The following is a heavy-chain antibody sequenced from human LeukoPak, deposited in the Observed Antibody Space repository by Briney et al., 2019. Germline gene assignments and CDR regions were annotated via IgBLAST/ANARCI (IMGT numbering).Heavy chain of an antibody. J-gene: IGHJ5*02. CDR3: ARGVADYYGSGSYSLPIYNWFDP. V-gene: IGHV3-7*03. D-gene: IGHD3-10*01. Sequence: GGSLRLSCAASGFTFSSYWMSWVRQAPGKGLEWVANIKQDGSEKYYVDSVKGRFTISRDNAKNSLYLQMNSLRAEDTAVYYCARGVADYYGSGSYSLPIYNWFDPWGQGTLVTVSS. CDR1: GFTFSSYW. CDR2: IKQDGSEK.